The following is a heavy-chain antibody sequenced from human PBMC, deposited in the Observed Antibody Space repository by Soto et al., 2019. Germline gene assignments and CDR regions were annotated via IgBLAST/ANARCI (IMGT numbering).Heavy chain of an antibody. V-gene: IGHV3-30*03. CDR3: ARHPERIAQIGWFDP. CDR1: GFTFSSYG. D-gene: IGHD6-13*01. Sequence: PGGSLRLSCAASGFTFSSYGMHWVRQAPGKGLEWVAVISYDGSTIYYADSVKGRFTISRDNAKNSLYLQMNSLRAEDTAVYYCARHPERIAQIGWFDPWGQGTLVTVSS. CDR2: ISYDGSTI. J-gene: IGHJ5*02.